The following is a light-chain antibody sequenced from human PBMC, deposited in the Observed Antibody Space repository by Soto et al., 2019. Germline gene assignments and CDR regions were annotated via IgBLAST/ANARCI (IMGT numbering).Light chain of an antibody. CDR2: EVS. CDR1: SSDVGGYNF. Sequence: QSVLTQPVSVSGSPGQSITISCTGTSSDVGGYNFVSWYQQHPGKAPKLMIYEVSNRPSGVSNRFSGSKSGNTASLTISGLQAEDEADYYCGSYTSSSTYVFGTGTKVTVL. V-gene: IGLV2-14*01. J-gene: IGLJ1*01. CDR3: GSYTSSSTYV.